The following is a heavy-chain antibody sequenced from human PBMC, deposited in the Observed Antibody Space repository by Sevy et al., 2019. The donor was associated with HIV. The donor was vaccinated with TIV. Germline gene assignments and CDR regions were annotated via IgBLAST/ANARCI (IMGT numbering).Heavy chain of an antibody. CDR1: GFSFSSHG. V-gene: IGHV3-30*03. Sequence: GGSLRLSCAASGFSFSSHGMHWVRQAPGKGLEWQSVISYDGNKKYYADSVKGRFPISRDNSKNTLYLQMNSLRPEDTAVYYCARDGGGYNYAAFDYWGQGTLVTVSS. J-gene: IGHJ4*02. CDR2: ISYDGNKK. CDR3: ARDGGGYNYAAFDY. D-gene: IGHD1-1*01.